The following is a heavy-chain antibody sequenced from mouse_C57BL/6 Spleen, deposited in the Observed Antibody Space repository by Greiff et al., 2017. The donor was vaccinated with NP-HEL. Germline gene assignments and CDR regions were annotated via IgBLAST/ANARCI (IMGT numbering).Heavy chain of an antibody. CDR2: IDPENGDT. D-gene: IGHD4-1*01. Sequence: VQLKQSGAELVRPGASVKLSCTASGFNIKDDYMHWVKQRPEQGLEWIGWIDPENGDTEYASKFQGKATITADTSSNTAYLQLSSLTSEDTAVYYCTSLANGDYWGQGTTLTVSS. CDR1: GFNIKDDY. V-gene: IGHV14-4*01. CDR3: TSLANGDY. J-gene: IGHJ2*01.